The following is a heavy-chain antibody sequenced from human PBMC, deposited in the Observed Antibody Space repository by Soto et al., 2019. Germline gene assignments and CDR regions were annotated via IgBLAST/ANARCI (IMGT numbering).Heavy chain of an antibody. Sequence: EVQLVESGGGLVQPGGSLRLSCVASGFPFSGHWMSWVRQAPGKGLEWVANIKQDGREEHYVDSVKGRLTVSRDNAKNSLHLQMNSLRAEDTAVYYCARVVGATNTLHNWGQGTLVTVSS. V-gene: IGHV3-7*01. J-gene: IGHJ4*02. CDR1: GFPFSGHW. CDR2: IKQDGREE. CDR3: ARVVGATNTLHN. D-gene: IGHD1-26*01.